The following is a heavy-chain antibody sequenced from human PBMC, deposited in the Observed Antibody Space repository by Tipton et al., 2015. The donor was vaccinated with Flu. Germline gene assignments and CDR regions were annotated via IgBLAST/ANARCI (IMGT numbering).Heavy chain of an antibody. V-gene: IGHV5-51*01. CDR1: GNSFSTYW. D-gene: IGHD1-14*01. J-gene: IGHJ3*02. Sequence: QLVQSGAEVKKPGQSLKISCKGSGNSFSTYWIAWVRQMPGKGLEWMGMIYPDDSNIRYSPSFQGQVTISADKSITTAYLQWSSLKASDSAMYYCARRPIRNFADAFHIWGQGTMVTVSS. CDR3: ARRPIRNFADAFHI. CDR2: IYPDDSNI.